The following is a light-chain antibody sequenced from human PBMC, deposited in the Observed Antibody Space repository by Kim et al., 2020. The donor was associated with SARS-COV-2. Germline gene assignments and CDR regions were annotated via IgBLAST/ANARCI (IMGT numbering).Light chain of an antibody. Sequence: PGRAPILVLYRDKERPSWIPERFSGSRSGTTVTLTISRVQPEDEADYFCQSADISGTSWIFGGGTQLTVL. J-gene: IGLJ2*01. CDR3: QSADISGTSWI. CDR2: RDK. V-gene: IGLV3-25*03.